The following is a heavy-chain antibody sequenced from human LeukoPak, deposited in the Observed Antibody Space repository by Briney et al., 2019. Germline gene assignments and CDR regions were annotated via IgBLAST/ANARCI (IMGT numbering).Heavy chain of an antibody. V-gene: IGHV1-46*01. J-gene: IGHJ4*02. CDR3: ARDCVDDSSGYYYPYFDY. D-gene: IGHD3-22*01. Sequence: GASVKVSCKASGYTFTSYYMHWVRQAPGQGLEWMGIINPSGGSTSYAQKFQGRVTMTSDTSTSTVYMELSSLRSEDTAVYYCARDCVDDSSGYYYPYFDYWGQGTLVTVSS. CDR1: GYTFTSYY. CDR2: INPSGGST.